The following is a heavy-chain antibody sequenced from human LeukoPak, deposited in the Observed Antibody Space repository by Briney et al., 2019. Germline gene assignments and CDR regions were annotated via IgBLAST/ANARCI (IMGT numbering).Heavy chain of an antibody. CDR2: INPSGGST. CDR1: GYTFTSYY. D-gene: IGHD3-10*01. Sequence: ASVKVSCKASGYTFTSYYMHWVRQAPGQGLEWMGIINPSGGSTSYAQKFQGRVTMTRDTSTSTVYMGLSSLRSEDTAVYYCARDRGSGIDAFDIWGQGTMVTVSS. CDR3: ARDRGSGIDAFDI. J-gene: IGHJ3*02. V-gene: IGHV1-46*01.